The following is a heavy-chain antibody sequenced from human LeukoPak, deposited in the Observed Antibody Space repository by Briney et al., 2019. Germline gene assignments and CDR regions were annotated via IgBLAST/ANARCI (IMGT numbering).Heavy chain of an antibody. Sequence: GASAKVSCKASGYTFTGYYMHWVRQAPGQGLEWMGRINPNSGGTNYAQKFQGRVTMTRDTSISTAYMELSRLRSDDTAVYYCASFDYYDSSGYYELDAFDIWGQGTMVTVSS. J-gene: IGHJ3*02. D-gene: IGHD3-22*01. CDR2: INPNSGGT. V-gene: IGHV1-2*06. CDR3: ASFDYYDSSGYYELDAFDI. CDR1: GYTFTGYY.